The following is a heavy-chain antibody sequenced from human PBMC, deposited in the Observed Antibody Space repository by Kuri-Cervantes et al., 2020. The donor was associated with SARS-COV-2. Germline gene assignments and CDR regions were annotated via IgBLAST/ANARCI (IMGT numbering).Heavy chain of an antibody. CDR1: GFTVSSND. CDR2: IYSGGST. V-gene: IGHV3-66*01. D-gene: IGHD3-3*01. CDR3: AKVETASLDY. Sequence: GGSLRLSCAASGFTVSSNDMSWVRQAPGKGLEWVSVIYSGGSTYYSDSVKGRFTISRDNSKNTLYLQMNSLRPEDTAVYYCAKVETASLDYWGQGTLVTVSS. J-gene: IGHJ4*02.